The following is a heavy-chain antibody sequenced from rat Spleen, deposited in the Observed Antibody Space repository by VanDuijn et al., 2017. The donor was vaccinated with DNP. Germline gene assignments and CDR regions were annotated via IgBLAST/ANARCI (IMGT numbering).Heavy chain of an antibody. CDR3: AARYSSSWFAY. Sequence: EVQLVESGGGLVQPGRSLKLSCAASGFSFSYYYMAWVRQAPTKGLEWVAYITSSGGSIYYPDSVKGRFTISRDDAKNTLYLQMNSLRSEDTATYYCAARYSSSWFAYWGQGTLVTVSS. CDR2: ITSSGGSI. J-gene: IGHJ3*01. V-gene: IGHV5-27*01. D-gene: IGHD1-2*01. CDR1: GFSFSYYY.